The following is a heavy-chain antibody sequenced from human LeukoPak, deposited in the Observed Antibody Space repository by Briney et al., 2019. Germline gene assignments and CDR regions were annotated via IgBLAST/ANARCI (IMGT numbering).Heavy chain of an antibody. Sequence: PGGSLRLSCAASGLMFDDYTMHWVRQTPGKGPEWVSLIDWDGANTYYADSVKGRFTISRDNTKSRLYPQMTSLKTEDTALYYCVKDLGLFNVSWSEYYFDFWGQGALVTVSS. CDR3: VKDLGLFNVSWSEYYFDF. CDR2: IDWDGANT. J-gene: IGHJ4*02. D-gene: IGHD2-8*02. V-gene: IGHV3-43*01. CDR1: GLMFDDYT.